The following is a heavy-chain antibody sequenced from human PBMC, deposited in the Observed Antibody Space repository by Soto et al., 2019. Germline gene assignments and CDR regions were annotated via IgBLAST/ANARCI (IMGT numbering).Heavy chain of an antibody. J-gene: IGHJ3*02. CDR2: ISSSSSTI. V-gene: IGHV3-48*02. D-gene: IGHD2-21*02. CDR3: ARDRCGGDCYPPDAFDI. Sequence: EVQLVESGGGLVQPGGSLRLSCAASGFTFSSYSMNWVRQAPGKGLEWVSYISSSSSTIYYADSVKGRFTISRDNAKNSLYLQMNSLRDEDTAVYYCARDRCGGDCYPPDAFDIWGQGTMVTVSS. CDR1: GFTFSSYS.